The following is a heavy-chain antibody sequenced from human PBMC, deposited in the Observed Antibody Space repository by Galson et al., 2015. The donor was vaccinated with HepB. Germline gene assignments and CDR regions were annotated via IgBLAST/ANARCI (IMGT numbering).Heavy chain of an antibody. CDR2: ISAYNGNT. CDR1: GYTFTSYG. CDR3: ARVASIAAPRSFRP. D-gene: IGHD6-6*01. Sequence: SVKVSCRASGYTFTSYGISWVRQAPGQGLEWMGWISAYNGNTNYAQKLQGRVTMTTDTSTSTAYMELRSLRSDDTAVYYCARVASIAAPRSFRPWGQGTLVTVSS. J-gene: IGHJ1*01. V-gene: IGHV1-18*04.